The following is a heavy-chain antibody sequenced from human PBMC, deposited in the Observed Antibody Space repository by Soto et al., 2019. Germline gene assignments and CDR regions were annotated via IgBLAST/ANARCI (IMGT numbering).Heavy chain of an antibody. J-gene: IGHJ6*02. CDR3: ARSPPGGYHYYYGMNV. CDR2: IGTAGDT. V-gene: IGHV3-13*04. D-gene: IGHD3-22*01. Sequence: PGGSLRLPYTASGFTFSSYDMRWVRQTTGKGLEWVSAIGTAGDTYYPGSVKGRFTISRENAKNSLCLQMNSLRAGDTAVYYCARSPPGGYHYYYGMNVWGQGTTVTVSS. CDR1: GFTFSSYD.